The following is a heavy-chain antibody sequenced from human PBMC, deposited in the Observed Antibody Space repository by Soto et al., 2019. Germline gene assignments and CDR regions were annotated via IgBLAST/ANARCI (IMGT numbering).Heavy chain of an antibody. CDR3: ARAGYDYIWGSYRYHDAFDI. CDR1: GYTFTSYG. D-gene: IGHD3-16*02. J-gene: IGHJ3*02. CDR2: ISAYNGNT. V-gene: IGHV1-18*01. Sequence: ASVKVSCKASGYTFTSYGISWVRQAPGKGLECMGWISAYNGNTNYAQKLQGRVTMTTDTSTSTAYMELRSLRSDDTAVYYCARAGYDYIWGSYRYHDAFDIWGQGTMVTVSS.